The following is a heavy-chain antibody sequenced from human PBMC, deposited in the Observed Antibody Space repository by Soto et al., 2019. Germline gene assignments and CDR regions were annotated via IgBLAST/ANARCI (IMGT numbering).Heavy chain of an antibody. D-gene: IGHD3-3*01. V-gene: IGHV3-30*18. Sequence: PGGSLRLSCAASGFTFSSYGMHWVRQAPGKGLEWVAVISYDGSNKYYSDSVKGRFTISRDNSKNTLYLQMNSLRAEDTAFYYCAKGGPYYDLYWDDAFDIWGQGTMVTVSS. CDR2: ISYDGSNK. J-gene: IGHJ3*02. CDR1: GFTFSSYG. CDR3: AKGGPYYDLYWDDAFDI.